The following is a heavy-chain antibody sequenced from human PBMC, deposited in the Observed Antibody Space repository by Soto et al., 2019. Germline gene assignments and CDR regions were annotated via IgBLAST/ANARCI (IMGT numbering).Heavy chain of an antibody. CDR3: ARGCVSNLVSSGWYGRIDY. Sequence: SETLSLTCAVYGGSFSGYYWSWIRQPPGKGLEWIGEINHSGSTNYNPSLKSRVTISVDTSTNQSSLKLSSVTAADTAVYYWARGCVSNLVSSGWYGRIDYWGQGTLVTVSS. D-gene: IGHD6-19*01. V-gene: IGHV4-34*01. CDR2: INHSGST. J-gene: IGHJ4*02. CDR1: GGSFSGYY.